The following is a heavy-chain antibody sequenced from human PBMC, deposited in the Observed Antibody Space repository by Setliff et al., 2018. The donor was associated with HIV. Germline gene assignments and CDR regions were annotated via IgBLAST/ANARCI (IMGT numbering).Heavy chain of an antibody. V-gene: IGHV3-23*01. CDR3: STDLPSSGFFPDY. D-gene: IGHD6-19*01. CDR1: GGSISSDN. J-gene: IGHJ4*02. CDR2: ISDSGGAT. Sequence: ETLSLTCAVSGGSISSDNWWTWVRQPPGKGLEWVSAISDSGGATENADSVKGRFTISRDNSKKMLYLQMNSLKTEDTAVYYCSTDLPSSGFFPDYWGQGTLVTVSS.